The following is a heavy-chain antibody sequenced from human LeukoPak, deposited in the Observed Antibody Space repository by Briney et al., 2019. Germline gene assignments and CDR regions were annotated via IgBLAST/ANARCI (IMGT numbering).Heavy chain of an antibody. D-gene: IGHD2-15*01. CDR3: ARDGAGYCSGGSLSTPCYYGMDV. V-gene: IGHV3-30-3*01. J-gene: IGHJ6*02. Sequence: PGGSLRLSCAASGFTFITYGMHWVRQAPGKGLEWVAVISYDGSNKYYADSVKGRFTISRDNSKNTLYLQMNSLRAEDTAVYYCARDGAGYCSGGSLSTPCYYGMDVWGQGTTVTVSS. CDR1: GFTFITYG. CDR2: ISYDGSNK.